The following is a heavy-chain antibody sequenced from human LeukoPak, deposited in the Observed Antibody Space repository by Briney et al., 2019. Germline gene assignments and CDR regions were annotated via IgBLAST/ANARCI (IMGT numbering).Heavy chain of an antibody. Sequence: SETLSLTCTVSGGSISSYYWSWIRQPAGKGLEWIGRIYTSGSTNYSPSLKSRVTISVDKSKNQFSLKLSSVTAADTAVYYCARDKKEQLVLEYYYYMDVWGKGTTVTVSS. CDR1: GGSISSYY. D-gene: IGHD6-6*01. CDR2: IYTSGST. CDR3: ARDKKEQLVLEYYYYMDV. V-gene: IGHV4-4*07. J-gene: IGHJ6*03.